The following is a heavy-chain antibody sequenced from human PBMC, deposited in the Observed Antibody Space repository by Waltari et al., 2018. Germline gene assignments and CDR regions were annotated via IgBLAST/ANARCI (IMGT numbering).Heavy chain of an antibody. CDR3: AREGAYYDFWSGPPHGAWFDP. CDR1: GGSFSGYY. J-gene: IGHJ5*02. V-gene: IGHV4-34*01. Sequence: QVQLQQWGAGLLKPSETLSLTCAVYGGSFSGYYWSWIRQPPGKGLEWIGEINHSGSTNYNPSLKSRVTISVDTSKNQFSLKLSSVTAADTAVYYCAREGAYYDFWSGPPHGAWFDPWGQGTLVTVSS. CDR2: INHSGST. D-gene: IGHD3-3*01.